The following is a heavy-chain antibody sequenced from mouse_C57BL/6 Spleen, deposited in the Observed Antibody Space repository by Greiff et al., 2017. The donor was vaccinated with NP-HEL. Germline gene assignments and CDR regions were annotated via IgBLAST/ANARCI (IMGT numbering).Heavy chain of an antibody. V-gene: IGHV1-85*01. CDR2: IYPRDGST. J-gene: IGHJ4*01. Sequence: QVQLKESGPELVKPGASVKLSCKASGYTFTSYDINWVKQRPGQGLEWIGWIYPRDGSTKYNEKFKGKATLTVDTSSSTAYMELHSLTSEDSAVYFCAREGYYGSSFYAMDYWGQGTSVTVSS. CDR3: AREGYYGSSFYAMDY. CDR1: GYTFTSYD. D-gene: IGHD1-1*01.